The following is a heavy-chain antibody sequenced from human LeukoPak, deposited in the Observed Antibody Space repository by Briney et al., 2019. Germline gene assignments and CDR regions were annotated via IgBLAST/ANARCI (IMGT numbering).Heavy chain of an antibody. CDR1: GYTFTIYG. D-gene: IGHD3-10*01. CDR3: ARDDYYRSGSYSFDI. V-gene: IGHV1-18*01. CDR2: ISAYNGNT. J-gene: IGHJ3*02. Sequence: ASVTVSCKASGYTFTIYGISWVRQAPGQGGEWMGWISAYNGNTNYAQKLQGRVTLTTDPSTSTAYMELRSLRSYDTAVYYCARDDYYRSGSYSFDIWGQGTMVTVSS.